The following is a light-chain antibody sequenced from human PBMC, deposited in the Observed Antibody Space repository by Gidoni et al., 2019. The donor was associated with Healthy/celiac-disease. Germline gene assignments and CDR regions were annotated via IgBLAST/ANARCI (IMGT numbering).Light chain of an antibody. Sequence: DIQMTQSPSSLSASVGDRVTITCRASQSISSYLNWYQQKPGKAPKLLIYAASSLQSGVPSRFSGSGSGTDFTLTISSLQPEDFATDYCQQSYSTPPYTVGQGTKLEIK. CDR3: QQSYSTPPYT. CDR2: AAS. V-gene: IGKV1-39*01. CDR1: QSISSY. J-gene: IGKJ2*01.